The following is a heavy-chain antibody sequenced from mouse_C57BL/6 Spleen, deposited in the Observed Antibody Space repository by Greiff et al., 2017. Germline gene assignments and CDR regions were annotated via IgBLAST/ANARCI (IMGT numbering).Heavy chain of an antibody. CDR2: ISSGGSYT. D-gene: IGHD4-1*01. J-gene: IGHJ2*01. Sequence: EVKLMESGGDLVKPGGSLKLSCAASGFTFSSYGMSWVRQTPDKRLEWVATISSGGSYTYYPDSVKGRFTISRDNAKNTLYLQMSSLKSEDTAMYYCASQGVGPCYFDYWGQGTTLTVSS. V-gene: IGHV5-6*01. CDR1: GFTFSSYG. CDR3: ASQGVGPCYFDY.